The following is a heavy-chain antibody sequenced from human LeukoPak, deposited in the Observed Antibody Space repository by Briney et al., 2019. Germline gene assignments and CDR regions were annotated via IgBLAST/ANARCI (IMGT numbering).Heavy chain of an antibody. J-gene: IGHJ6*04. Sequence: SETLSLTCTVSGGSISSYYWSWIRQSPGKGLEWIGHIYDSGRTNYNPSLESRVTMSVDTSKKQFSLELTSVTAADTAVYYCARDAGRFNYYCGVDVWGEGTTVTVSS. CDR1: GGSISSYY. CDR3: ARDAGRFNYYCGVDV. V-gene: IGHV4-59*13. CDR2: IYDSGRT.